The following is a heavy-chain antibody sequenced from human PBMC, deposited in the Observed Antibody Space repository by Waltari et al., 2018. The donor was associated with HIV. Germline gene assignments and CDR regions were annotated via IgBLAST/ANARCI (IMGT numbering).Heavy chain of an antibody. J-gene: IGHJ5*02. CDR1: GFMFSSYR. V-gene: IGHV3-7*01. CDR2: RKQDGSEE. CDR3: ARRAYDSSGCGWFDP. D-gene: IGHD3-22*01. Sequence: EVQLVESGGDLVQTGGSLRLSCAASGFMFSSYRMSWVRQVPGKGLEWVATRKQDGSEEQYVDSVKGRFTISRDNAKNSVYLQMNSLRAEDTAVYYCARRAYDSSGCGWFDPWGQGTLVTVSS.